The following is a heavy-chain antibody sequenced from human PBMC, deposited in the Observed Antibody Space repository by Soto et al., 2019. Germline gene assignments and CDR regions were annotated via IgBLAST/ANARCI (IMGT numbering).Heavy chain of an antibody. Sequence: SLRLSCAASGFTFSSYGMHWVRQAPGKGLEWVAVISYDGSNKYYADSVKGRFTISRDNAKNSLYLQMNSLRDEDTAVYYCARDKAYYDILTGPNWFDPWGQGPLVTVSS. J-gene: IGHJ5*02. D-gene: IGHD3-9*01. CDR1: GFTFSSYG. CDR2: ISYDGSNK. V-gene: IGHV3-30*03. CDR3: ARDKAYYDILTGPNWFDP.